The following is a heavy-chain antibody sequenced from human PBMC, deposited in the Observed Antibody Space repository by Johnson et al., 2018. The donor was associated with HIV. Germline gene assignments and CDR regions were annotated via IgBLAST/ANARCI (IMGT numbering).Heavy chain of an antibody. V-gene: IGHV3-30*02. CDR2: IRYDGSNK. J-gene: IGHJ3*02. CDR1: GFTFSSYG. D-gene: IGHD6-19*01. Sequence: VQLVESGGGVVQPGGSLRLSCAASGFTFSSYGMHWVRQAPGKGLEWVAFIRYDGSNKYYADSVKGRFTISRDNSKNTLYLQMNSLRAEDTAVYYCASPRYSSCGGAFDIWGQGTMVTVSS. CDR3: ASPRYSSCGGAFDI.